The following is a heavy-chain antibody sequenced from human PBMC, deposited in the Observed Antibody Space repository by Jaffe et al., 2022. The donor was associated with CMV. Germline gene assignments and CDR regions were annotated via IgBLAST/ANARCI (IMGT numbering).Heavy chain of an antibody. CDR3: AKVVRRSGGWESADN. V-gene: IGHV3-23*01. Sequence: EVQLLESGGGLAQPGGSLTLSCAASGFIFSNYAMTWVRQAPGRGLEWVSAISGSAANTYYADSVRGRLTISRDNSQNTVYLQMNSLRVDDTAVYYCAKVVRRSGGWESADNWGQGALVTVSS. CDR2: ISGSAANT. D-gene: IGHD6-19*01. J-gene: IGHJ4*02. CDR1: GFIFSNYA.